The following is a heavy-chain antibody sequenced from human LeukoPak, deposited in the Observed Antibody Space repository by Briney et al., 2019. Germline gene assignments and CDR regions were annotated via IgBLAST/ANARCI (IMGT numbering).Heavy chain of an antibody. V-gene: IGHV4-59*01. Sequence: SETLSLTCTVSGGSISGYYWIWIRQFSGKGLEWTGNIYYSGTTNYNPSLNSRVTISLDTSKNQFSLNLSSVTAADTAVYYCAREGGPYRPLDYSGQGTLVTVAS. CDR2: IYYSGTT. CDR1: GGSISGYY. CDR3: AREGGPYRPLDY. J-gene: IGHJ4*02.